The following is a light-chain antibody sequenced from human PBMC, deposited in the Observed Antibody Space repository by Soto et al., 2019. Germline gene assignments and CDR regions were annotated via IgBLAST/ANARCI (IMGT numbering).Light chain of an antibody. CDR3: QQFNSFPFT. CDR2: DAS. CDR1: QDIRTA. Sequence: AIQLTQSPSSLSSSPGDRVTITCRASQDIRTAIAWYQQKPGQAPQLLIYDASSLQSGVPSRFSGRGSGTDFTFTISSLQPEDFATYYCQQFNSFPFTFGPGNKVDIK. J-gene: IGKJ3*01. V-gene: IGKV1-13*02.